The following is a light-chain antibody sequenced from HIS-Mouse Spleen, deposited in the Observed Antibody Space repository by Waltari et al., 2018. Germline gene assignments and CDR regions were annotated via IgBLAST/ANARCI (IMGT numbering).Light chain of an antibody. CDR3: LQDYNYPRT. Sequence: AIQLTQSPSSLSASLGYRVTITCRASQGIRNDLGWYQQKPGKAPKLLIYAASSLQSGVPSRFSGSGSGTDFTLTISSLQPEDFATYYCLQDYNYPRTFGQGTKVEIK. CDR2: AAS. V-gene: IGKV1-6*01. J-gene: IGKJ1*01. CDR1: QGIRND.